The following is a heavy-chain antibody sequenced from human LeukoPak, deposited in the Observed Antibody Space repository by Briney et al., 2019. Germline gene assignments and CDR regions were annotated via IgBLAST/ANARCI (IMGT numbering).Heavy chain of an antibody. J-gene: IGHJ4*02. V-gene: IGHV5-51*01. CDR2: IYPGDSES. Sequence: GESLKISCKGSGNRFTSYWIGWVRQMPGKGLEWMGIIYPGDSESRYSPSFQGQVTISADKSISTAYLQWSSLKASDTAIYYCARSYDGSGYYFDSWGQGTLVTVSS. D-gene: IGHD3-22*01. CDR3: ARSYDGSGYYFDS. CDR1: GNRFTSYW.